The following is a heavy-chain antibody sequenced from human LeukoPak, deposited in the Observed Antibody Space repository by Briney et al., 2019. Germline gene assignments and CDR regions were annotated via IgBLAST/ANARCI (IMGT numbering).Heavy chain of an antibody. J-gene: IGHJ4*02. CDR3: GRDSSVYDSSTWKPIDY. D-gene: IGHD6-13*01. Sequence: PGGCLRLSCAGSGFTFSSYSMKWVRQARGKGREGVSYISRRSCYMYSAVSVKGRFTMSRDNAKNSLYLQMNSLRAEDTAVYYCGRDSSVYDSSTWKPIDYWGQGTLVTVSS. CDR2: ISRRSCYM. CDR1: GFTFSSYS. V-gene: IGHV3-21*05.